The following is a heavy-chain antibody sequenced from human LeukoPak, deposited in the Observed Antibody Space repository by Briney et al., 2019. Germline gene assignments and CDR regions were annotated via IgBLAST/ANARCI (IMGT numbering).Heavy chain of an antibody. V-gene: IGHV2-5*02. CDR2: IYWDDDK. Sequence: SGPTLVNPTQTLTLTCTFSGFSLSTSGVGVGWIRQPPGKALEWLALIYWDDDKRYSPSLKSRLTITKDTSKNQVVLTMTNMDPVHTATYYCAHRRGQEDIVVVPAAIDFDYWGQGTLVTVSS. D-gene: IGHD2-2*01. CDR1: GFSLSTSGVG. CDR3: AHRRGQEDIVVVPAAIDFDY. J-gene: IGHJ4*02.